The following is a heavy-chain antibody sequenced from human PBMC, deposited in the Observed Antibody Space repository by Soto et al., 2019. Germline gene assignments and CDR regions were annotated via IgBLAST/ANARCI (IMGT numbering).Heavy chain of an antibody. Sequence: QAHLVQSGPEVKKPGASVKVSCKGSGYIFTSYGIAWVRQAPGQGLEWMGWISAHNGKTEYAQKLQGRVTVTRDTSPSTAYLELRSLRSDDTALYYCARGRYGDYWGQGALVTVSS. CDR3: ARGRYGDY. D-gene: IGHD4-17*01. V-gene: IGHV1-18*01. J-gene: IGHJ4*02. CDR2: ISAHNGKT. CDR1: GYIFTSYG.